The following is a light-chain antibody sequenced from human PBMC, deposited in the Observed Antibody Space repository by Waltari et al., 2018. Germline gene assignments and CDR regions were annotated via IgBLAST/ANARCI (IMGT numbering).Light chain of an antibody. Sequence: QSALTQPASVSESPGRSITISCTGTSSDIGAYNYVFWYQQPPGKAPKLMISDVTNRPSGVSNRFSGSKSGNTASLTISGLQAEDEADYYCTSYTSSNTWVFGGGTKLTVL. CDR2: DVT. V-gene: IGLV2-14*03. CDR1: SSDIGAYNY. J-gene: IGLJ3*02. CDR3: TSYTSSNTWV.